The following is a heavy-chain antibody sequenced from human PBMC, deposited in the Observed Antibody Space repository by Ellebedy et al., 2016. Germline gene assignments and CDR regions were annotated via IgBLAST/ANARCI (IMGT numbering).Heavy chain of an antibody. CDR3: GRNFVAGSHRIDY. J-gene: IGHJ4*02. CDR1: GYNFTDRG. Sequence: ASVKVSCKASGYNFTDRGISWVRQAPGQGLEYMGWINGYNANTNYAQRFKDRVTMTTDKSTSTAYMELRSLRSDDTAVYYCGRNFVAGSHRIDYWGQGTLATVSS. D-gene: IGHD3-16*02. CDR2: INGYNANT. V-gene: IGHV1-18*04.